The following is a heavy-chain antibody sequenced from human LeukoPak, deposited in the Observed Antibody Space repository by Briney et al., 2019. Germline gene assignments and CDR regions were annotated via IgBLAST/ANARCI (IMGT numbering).Heavy chain of an antibody. Sequence: GGSLRLSCAASGFTFSSHAMHWVRQAPGKGPEWVAVISYDGSNKYYADSVKGRFTISRDNSKNTLYLQMNSLRAEDTAVYYCARERYGDYSPFDPWGQGTLVTVSS. D-gene: IGHD4-17*01. J-gene: IGHJ5*02. CDR1: GFTFSSHA. CDR3: ARERYGDYSPFDP. CDR2: ISYDGSNK. V-gene: IGHV3-30-3*01.